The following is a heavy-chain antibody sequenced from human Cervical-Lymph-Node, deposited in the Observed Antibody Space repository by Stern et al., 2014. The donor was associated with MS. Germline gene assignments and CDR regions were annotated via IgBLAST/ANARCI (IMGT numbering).Heavy chain of an antibody. J-gene: IGHJ5*02. CDR1: GYRFPSYG. D-gene: IGHD5-24*01. CDR3: ASGSLEGFDP. Sequence: QDQLVQSGPEVKKPGASVKVSCKVSGYRFPSYGISWVRQAPGQGLEWMGWISAYNGNTTYAQKLQGRITMTTDTSTSTAYMELWSLASDDTAIYYCASGSLEGFDPWGQGTLVTVSS. CDR2: ISAYNGNT. V-gene: IGHV1-18*01.